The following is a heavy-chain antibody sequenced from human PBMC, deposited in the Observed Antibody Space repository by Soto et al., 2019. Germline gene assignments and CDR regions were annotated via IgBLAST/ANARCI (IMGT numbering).Heavy chain of an antibody. CDR3: ARTWRRITTFGVVKAPGRIKWGYGMDV. J-gene: IGHJ6*02. CDR2: INPSGGST. CDR1: GYTFTSYY. Sequence: ASVKVSCKASGYTFTSYYMHWVRQAPGQGLEWMGIINPSGGSTSYAQKFQGRVTMTRDTSTSTVYMELSSLRSEDTAVYYCARTWRRITTFGVVKAPGRIKWGYGMDVWGQGTTVTAP. V-gene: IGHV1-46*01. D-gene: IGHD3-3*01.